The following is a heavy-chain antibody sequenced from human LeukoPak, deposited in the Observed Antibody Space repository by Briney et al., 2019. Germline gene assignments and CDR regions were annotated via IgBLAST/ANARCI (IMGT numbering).Heavy chain of an antibody. V-gene: IGHV3-64D*09. CDR1: GFPFSSYA. CDR2: ISDSGGST. Sequence: GGSLRLSCSASGFPFSSYAMEWVRQAPGKGPEYVSAISDSGGSTYYADSVKGRFTISRDNSKNTLYLQMSSLRAEDTAVYFCVRGYSFGPYGMDVWGQGTTVTVSS. CDR3: VRGYSFGPYGMDV. J-gene: IGHJ6*02. D-gene: IGHD2-15*01.